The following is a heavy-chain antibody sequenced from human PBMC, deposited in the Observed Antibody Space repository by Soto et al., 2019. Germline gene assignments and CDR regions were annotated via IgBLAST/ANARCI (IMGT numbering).Heavy chain of an antibody. CDR2: ISAYNGKA. V-gene: IGHV1-18*01. CDR3: AGGGSGYPINYYYYGMDV. Sequence: GASVKVSCKASGYTFTSYGISWVRQAPGQGLEWMGWISAYNGKANYAQKFQGRVTITADTSTSTAYMELSSLRSEDTAVYYCAGGGSGYPINYYYYGMDVWGQGTTVTVSS. D-gene: IGHD3-3*01. J-gene: IGHJ6*02. CDR1: GYTFTSYG.